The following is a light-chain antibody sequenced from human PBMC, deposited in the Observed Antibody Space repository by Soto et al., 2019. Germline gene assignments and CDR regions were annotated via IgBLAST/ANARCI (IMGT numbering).Light chain of an antibody. CDR1: QSNSSY. CDR2: AAS. CDR3: QQYNSYWT. V-gene: IGKV1-39*01. Sequence: DIQLTQSPSSLSASVADRVTITCRASQSNSSYLNWYQQEPGKAPKLLIYAASSLQSGGPSRFSGSGSGTEFTLTISSLQPDDFATYYCQQYNSYWTFGQGTKVDIK. J-gene: IGKJ1*01.